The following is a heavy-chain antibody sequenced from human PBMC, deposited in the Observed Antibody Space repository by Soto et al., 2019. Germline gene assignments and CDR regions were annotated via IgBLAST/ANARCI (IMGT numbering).Heavy chain of an antibody. D-gene: IGHD3-22*01. Sequence: QITLKESGPTLVKPTQTLTLTCTFSGFSLSTSGVGVGWIRQPPGKALEWLALIYWDDDKRYSPSLKSRLTITKDTSKNPVDLTMTNMDPVDTATYYCAHSLIGYYYDSSGSNWFDPWGQGTLVTVSS. CDR3: AHSLIGYYYDSSGSNWFDP. CDR1: GFSLSTSGVG. CDR2: IYWDDDK. V-gene: IGHV2-5*02. J-gene: IGHJ5*02.